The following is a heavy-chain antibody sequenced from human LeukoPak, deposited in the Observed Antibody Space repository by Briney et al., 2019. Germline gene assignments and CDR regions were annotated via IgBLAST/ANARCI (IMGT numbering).Heavy chain of an antibody. V-gene: IGHV3-66*01. D-gene: IGHD3-10*01. J-gene: IGHJ4*02. Sequence: SGGSLRLSCAASGFTFSSYWMHWVRQAPGKGLEWASVIYAGGSTDYADSVKGRFTISRDNFKNAMYLQMNSLRAEDTAVYYCARAFQYGSGSYPYSLWGRGTLVTVSS. CDR1: GFTFSSYW. CDR2: IYAGGST. CDR3: ARAFQYGSGSYPYSL.